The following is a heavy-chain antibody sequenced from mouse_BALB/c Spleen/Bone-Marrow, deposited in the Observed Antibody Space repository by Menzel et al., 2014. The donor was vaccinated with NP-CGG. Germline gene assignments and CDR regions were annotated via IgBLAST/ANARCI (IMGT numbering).Heavy chain of an antibody. CDR3: AVYDYEGFAY. V-gene: IGHV14-3*02. J-gene: IGHJ3*01. Sequence: EVKLMESGAELVKPGASVKLSCTASGFNIKDTYMHWVKQRPEQGLEWIGRIDPANGNTKYDPKFQGKATITADTSSNTAYLQLSSLTSEDTAVYCCAVYDYEGFAYWGQGTLVTVSA. CDR1: GFNIKDTY. D-gene: IGHD2-4*01. CDR2: IDPANGNT.